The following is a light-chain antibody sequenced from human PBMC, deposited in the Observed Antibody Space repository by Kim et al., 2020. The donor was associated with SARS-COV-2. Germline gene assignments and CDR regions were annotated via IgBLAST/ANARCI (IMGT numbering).Light chain of an antibody. CDR2: GAS. CDR1: QSVSSSY. CDR3: QQYGSSPRT. Sequence: EIVLTQSPGTLSLSPGERATLSCRASQSVSSSYLAWYQRKPGQAPRLLMYGASSRATGIPDRFSGSGSGTDFTLTISRLEPEDFAVYYCQQYGSSPRTFGQGTKVDIK. V-gene: IGKV3-20*01. J-gene: IGKJ1*01.